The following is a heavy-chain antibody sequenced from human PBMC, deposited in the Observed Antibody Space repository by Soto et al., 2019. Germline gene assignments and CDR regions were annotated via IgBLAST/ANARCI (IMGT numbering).Heavy chain of an antibody. CDR2: INSNGGNT. Sequence: EVQLVESGGGLVQPGGSLRLSCAASGFTFSSYAMHWVRQAPGKGLEYVSGINSNGGNTDYASSVKGRFTISRDNSKNTMYLQMGRLRDEDMAVYYCARRIPFGYGMDVWGQGTTVTVSS. CDR1: GFTFSSYA. CDR3: ARRIPFGYGMDV. J-gene: IGHJ6*02. V-gene: IGHV3-64*01. D-gene: IGHD2-21*01.